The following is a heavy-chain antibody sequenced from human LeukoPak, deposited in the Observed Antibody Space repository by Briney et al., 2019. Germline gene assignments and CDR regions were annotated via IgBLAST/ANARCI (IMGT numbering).Heavy chain of an antibody. D-gene: IGHD3-22*01. J-gene: IGHJ4*02. CDR2: ISAYNDNT. Sequence: ASVTVSCMASGYTFTSYGISWVRQAPGQGLEWMGWISAYNDNTNYAQKLQGRITMTTDTSTSTAYMELSSLRSEDTAVYYCATGSPVTRIVVAYFDYWGEGGLVTVSS. V-gene: IGHV1-18*01. CDR1: GYTFTSYG. CDR3: ATGSPVTRIVVAYFDY.